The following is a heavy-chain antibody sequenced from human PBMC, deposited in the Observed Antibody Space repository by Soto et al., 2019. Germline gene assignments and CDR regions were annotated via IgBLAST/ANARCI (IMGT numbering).Heavy chain of an antibody. CDR2: ITPSGGST. CDR3: AREGDKYMVIGHAAASWLDP. CDR1: GYTFTGYH. J-gene: IGHJ5*02. V-gene: IGHV1-46*01. D-gene: IGHD3-22*01. Sequence: GASVKVSCKASGYTFTGYHIHWVRQAPGQGLEWMGVITPSGGSTTNAQKFQDRITMTRDTSTSTVYMELTSLRSEDTAVYYCAREGDKYMVIGHAAASWLDPWGQGTLVTVSS.